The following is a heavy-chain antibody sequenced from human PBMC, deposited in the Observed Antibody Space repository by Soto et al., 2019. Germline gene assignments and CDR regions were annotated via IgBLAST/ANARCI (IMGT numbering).Heavy chain of an antibody. J-gene: IGHJ4*02. Sequence: GASVKVSCKASGYTFTSYGISWVRQAPGQGLEWMGWISAYNGNTNYAQKLQGRVTMTTDTSTSTAYMELRSLRSDDTAVYYCAREYSSSIRPNRYFDYWGQGTLVTVSS. CDR1: GYTFTSYG. V-gene: IGHV1-18*04. D-gene: IGHD6-6*01. CDR3: AREYSSSIRPNRYFDY. CDR2: ISAYNGNT.